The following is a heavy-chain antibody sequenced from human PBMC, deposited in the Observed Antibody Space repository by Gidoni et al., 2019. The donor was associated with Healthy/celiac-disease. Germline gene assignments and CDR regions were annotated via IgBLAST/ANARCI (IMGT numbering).Heavy chain of an antibody. Sequence: QVQLVQSGAEVKKPGSSVKVSCKASGGTFSSYAISWVRQAPGQGLEWMGRIIPILGIANYAQKFQGRVTITADKSTSTAYMELSSLRSEDTAVYYCASTPMVRGVIITYYFDYWGQGTLVTVSS. CDR3: ASTPMVRGVIITYYFDY. CDR1: GGTFSSYA. CDR2: IIPILGIA. J-gene: IGHJ4*02. V-gene: IGHV1-69*04. D-gene: IGHD3-10*01.